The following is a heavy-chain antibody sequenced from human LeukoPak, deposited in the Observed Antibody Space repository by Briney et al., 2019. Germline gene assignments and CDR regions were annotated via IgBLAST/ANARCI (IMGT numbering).Heavy chain of an antibody. D-gene: IGHD6-19*01. Sequence: GSLRLSCAASGFTFSSYAMTWVRPAPGKGLEGVSSMSSSGLTTYYADSVKGRFSISRDNSKNTLYLKMNSLRAEDTAVYYCASHSSGWYDQIDYWGQGTLVTVSS. CDR2: MSSSGLTT. CDR3: ASHSSGWYDQIDY. CDR1: GFTFSSYA. J-gene: IGHJ4*02. V-gene: IGHV3-23*01.